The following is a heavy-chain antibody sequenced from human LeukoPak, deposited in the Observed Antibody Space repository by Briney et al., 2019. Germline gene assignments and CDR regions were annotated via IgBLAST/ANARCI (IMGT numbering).Heavy chain of an antibody. CDR2: VSSSGTTM. V-gene: IGHV3-48*03. Sequence: PGGSLRLSCAASGFTFKTYEMSWVRQAPGKGLEWVSCVSSSGTTMYHADSVKGRFTISRDNAKNSLYLQMNSLRAEDTAVYYCARRYCSSASCLFDYWGQGTLVTVSS. J-gene: IGHJ4*02. CDR1: GFTFKTYE. CDR3: ARRYCSSASCLFDY. D-gene: IGHD2-2*01.